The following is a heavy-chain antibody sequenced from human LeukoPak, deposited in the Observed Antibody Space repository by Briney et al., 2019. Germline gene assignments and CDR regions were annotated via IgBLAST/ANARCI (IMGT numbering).Heavy chain of an antibody. D-gene: IGHD5-24*01. CDR2: IFGSGYNT. CDR3: AKDLLQGDGYWDIDS. V-gene: IGHV3-23*01. J-gene: IGHJ4*02. Sequence: PGGSLRLSCAASGFRFSIYTMSWVRPAPGNGLEWVAGIFGSGYNTYYADSVKGRFTISRDNSKNTLYLQMNSLRVEDTAIYYCAKDLLQGDGYWDIDSWGQGTLVSVSS. CDR1: GFRFSIYT.